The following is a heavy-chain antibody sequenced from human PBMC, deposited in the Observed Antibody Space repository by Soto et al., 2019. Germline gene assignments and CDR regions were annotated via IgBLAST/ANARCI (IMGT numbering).Heavy chain of an antibody. J-gene: IGHJ5*02. D-gene: IGHD1-26*01. CDR2: INPNSGGT. CDR3: ARALPSGSYYH. CDR1: GYTFTGYY. Sequence: ASVKVSCKASGYTFTGYYMHWVRQAPGQGLEWMGWINPNSGGTNYAQKFQGWVTMTRDTSISTAYMEPSRLRSDDTAVYYCARALPSGSYYHWGQGTLVTVSS. V-gene: IGHV1-2*04.